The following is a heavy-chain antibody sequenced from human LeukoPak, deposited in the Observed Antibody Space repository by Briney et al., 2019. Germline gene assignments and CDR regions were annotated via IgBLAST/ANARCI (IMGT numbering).Heavy chain of an antibody. V-gene: IGHV3-48*02. CDR2: ISSSYSTM. Sequence: GGSLRLSCAASGFTFSSYGMNWVRQAPARGLEGVSYISSSYSTMYYADSVKGRFTISRHNAKNSLYLQMSSLRDEDTAVYYCARVYYGGNSLTLDYWGQGTLVTVSS. J-gene: IGHJ4*02. CDR1: GFTFSSYG. CDR3: ARVYYGGNSLTLDY. D-gene: IGHD4-23*01.